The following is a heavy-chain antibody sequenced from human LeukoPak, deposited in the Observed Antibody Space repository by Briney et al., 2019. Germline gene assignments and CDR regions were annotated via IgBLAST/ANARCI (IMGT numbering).Heavy chain of an antibody. CDR3: AKSGDRYQLPTRDAFDI. Sequence: GGSLRLSCAASGFTFSSYGMHWVRQAPGKGLEWVAFIRYDGSNKYYADSVKGRFTISRDNSKNTLYLQKNSLRAEDTAVYYCAKSGDRYQLPTRDAFDIWGQGTMVTVSS. CDR1: GFTFSSYG. J-gene: IGHJ3*02. D-gene: IGHD2-2*01. V-gene: IGHV3-30*02. CDR2: IRYDGSNK.